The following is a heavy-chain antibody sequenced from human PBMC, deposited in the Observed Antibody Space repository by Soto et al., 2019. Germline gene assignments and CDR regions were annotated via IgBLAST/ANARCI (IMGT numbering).Heavy chain of an antibody. Sequence: SETLSLTCAVSGGSITGSSYYWGWIRQPPGKGLEWIGSIYYSGSTYYNPSLTSRVTISVDTSKNQFSLKLSSVTAADTAVYYCARRYTSSWGRSLDFDYWGQGTLVTVSS. D-gene: IGHD6-13*01. J-gene: IGHJ4*02. V-gene: IGHV4-39*01. CDR2: IYYSGST. CDR3: ARRYTSSWGRSLDFDY. CDR1: GGSITGSSYY.